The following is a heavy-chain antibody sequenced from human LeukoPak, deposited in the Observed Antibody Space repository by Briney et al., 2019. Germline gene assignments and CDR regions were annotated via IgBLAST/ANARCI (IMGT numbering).Heavy chain of an antibody. D-gene: IGHD3-10*01. CDR3: ARSAYYYGSGSFTYYYYYYMDV. J-gene: IGHJ6*03. V-gene: IGHV1-69*06. CDR2: IIPIFGTA. CDR1: GYTFTSYG. Sequence: SVKVSCKASGYTFTSYGISWVRQAPGQGLEWMGGIIPIFGTANYAQKFQGRVTITADKSTSTAYMQLSSLRSEDTAVYYCARSAYYYGSGSFTYYYYYYMDVWGKGTTVTVSS.